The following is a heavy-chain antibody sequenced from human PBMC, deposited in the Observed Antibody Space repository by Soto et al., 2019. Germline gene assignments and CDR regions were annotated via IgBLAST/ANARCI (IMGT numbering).Heavy chain of an antibody. CDR3: AKGGYYDSSGYDYYYGMDV. D-gene: IGHD3-22*01. Sequence: QVQLVESGGGVVQPGRSLGLSCAASGFTFSSYGMHWVRQAPGKGLEWVAVISYDGSNKYYADSVKGRFTISRDNSKNTLYLQMNSLRAEDTAVYYCAKGGYYDSSGYDYYYGMDVWGQGTTVTVSS. J-gene: IGHJ6*02. CDR2: ISYDGSNK. V-gene: IGHV3-30*18. CDR1: GFTFSSYG.